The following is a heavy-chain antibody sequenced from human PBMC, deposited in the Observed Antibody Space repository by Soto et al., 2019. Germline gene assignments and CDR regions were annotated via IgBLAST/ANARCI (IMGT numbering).Heavy chain of an antibody. CDR2: RSNNGSIK. CDR3: AKDRVSEHSSGWPQGH. Sequence: PGGSRRRSWAASGLTFSGYVMHWVRQAPGKGLEWVAFRSNNGSIKCYVVSVKGRVSSARDNSKNTVDRQTNSISAEDTAVYYFAKDRVSEHSSGWPQGHWGQGTLVTVSS. V-gene: IGHV3-30*18. J-gene: IGHJ4*02. D-gene: IGHD6-19*01. CDR1: GLTFSGYV.